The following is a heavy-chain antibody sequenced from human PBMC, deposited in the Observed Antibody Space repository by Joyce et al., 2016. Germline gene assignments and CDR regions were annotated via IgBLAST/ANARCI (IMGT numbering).Heavy chain of an antibody. Sequence: QVQLVQSGAEVKKPGSSVKVSCKASGGTFSSYAIGWVRQAPGQGLEWMGGIIPLIGTGNYAQKFQGRVTITADESTSTAYMELSSLRSEDTAVYYCARDWGLYCSITSCDYYGMDVWGQGTTVSVSS. D-gene: IGHD2-2*01. CDR3: ARDWGLYCSITSCDYYGMDV. CDR1: GGTFSSYA. V-gene: IGHV1-69*01. J-gene: IGHJ6*02. CDR2: IIPLIGTG.